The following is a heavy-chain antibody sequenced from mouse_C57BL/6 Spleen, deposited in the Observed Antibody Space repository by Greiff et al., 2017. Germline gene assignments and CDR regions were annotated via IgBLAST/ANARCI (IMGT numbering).Heavy chain of an antibody. CDR3: ARSSLYGYYAMDY. J-gene: IGHJ4*01. D-gene: IGHD6-1*01. V-gene: IGHV1-82*01. Sequence: VQLQQSGPELVKPGASVKISCKASGYAFSSSWMNWVKQRPGKGLEWIGRIYPGDGDTNYNGKFKGKATLTADKSSSTAYMQLISLTSEDSAVYFCARSSLYGYYAMDYWGQGTSVTVSS. CDR2: IYPGDGDT. CDR1: GYAFSSSW.